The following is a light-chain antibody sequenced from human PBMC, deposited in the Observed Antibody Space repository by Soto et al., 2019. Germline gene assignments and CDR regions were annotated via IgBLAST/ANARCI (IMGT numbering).Light chain of an antibody. J-gene: IGLJ3*02. V-gene: IGLV2-8*01. CDR1: SSDVGAYNY. CDR2: EVT. Sequence: QSALTQPPSASGSPRQSVAISCTGTSSDVGAYNYVSWFQQHPGKAPKLIIYEVTKRPSGVTERFSGSKSGNTATLTVSGLQAEDEADYYCSSYAVSKSLVFGGGTKLTVL. CDR3: SSYAVSKSLV.